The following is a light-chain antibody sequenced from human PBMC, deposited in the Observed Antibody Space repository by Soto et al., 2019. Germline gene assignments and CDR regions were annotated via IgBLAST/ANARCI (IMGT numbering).Light chain of an antibody. V-gene: IGKV3-20*01. J-gene: IGKJ1*01. CDR3: QKYGSLWT. CDR2: GAS. Sequence: EIVLTQSPGTLALSPGQRATLSCRASQVVTSNYVAWYQQRPGLAPRLLIYGASSRATGIPDRFRGSGSGRDFTLNISRLEPGDFAVYFCQKYGSLWTFGQGTKVEIK. CDR1: QVVTSNY.